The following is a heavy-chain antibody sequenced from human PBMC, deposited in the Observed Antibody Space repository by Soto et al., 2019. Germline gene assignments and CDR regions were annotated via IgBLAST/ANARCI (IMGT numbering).Heavy chain of an antibody. J-gene: IGHJ6*02. CDR3: ARGISSRFPTGIYCYGMDV. Sequence: PSETLSLTCAVYGGSFSGYYWSWIRQPPGKGLEWIGEINHSGSTNYNPSLKSRVAISVDTSKNQFSLKLSSVTAADTAVYYCARGISSRFPTGIYCYGMDVWGQGTTVTVSS. D-gene: IGHD1-1*01. CDR1: GGSFSGYY. CDR2: INHSGST. V-gene: IGHV4-34*01.